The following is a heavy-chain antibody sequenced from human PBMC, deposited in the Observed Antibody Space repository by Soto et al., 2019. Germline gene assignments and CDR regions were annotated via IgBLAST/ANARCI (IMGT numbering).Heavy chain of an antibody. J-gene: IGHJ1*01. CDR1: GFTFSSYS. CDR3: SRGFEILTGLSLLD. D-gene: IGHD3-9*01. CDR2: ISSSSRYI. V-gene: IGHV3-21*01. Sequence: PGGSLRLSCAASGFTFSSYSMNWVRQAPGKGLEWVSSISSSSRYIYYPDSVKGRFTISRDNAKNSLYLQMSSLRAEDTAVYYCSRGFEILTGLSLLDWGQGTLVTVAS.